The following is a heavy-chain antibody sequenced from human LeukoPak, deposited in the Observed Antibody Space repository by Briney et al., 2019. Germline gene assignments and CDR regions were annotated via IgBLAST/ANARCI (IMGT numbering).Heavy chain of an antibody. V-gene: IGHV3-33*01. CDR2: IWYDGSNK. CDR3: ARDRCGGGSCRYYFDY. D-gene: IGHD2-15*01. Sequence: PGGSLRLSCAASGFTFSSYGMHWVRQAPGKGLEWVAVIWYDGSNKYYADSVKGRFTISRDNSKNTLYLQMNSLRADDTAVYFCARDRCGGGSCRYYFDYWGQGTLVTVSS. CDR1: GFTFSSYG. J-gene: IGHJ4*02.